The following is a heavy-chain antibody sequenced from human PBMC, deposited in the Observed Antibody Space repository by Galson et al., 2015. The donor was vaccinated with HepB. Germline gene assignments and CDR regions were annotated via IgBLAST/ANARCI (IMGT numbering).Heavy chain of an antibody. V-gene: IGHV3-33*01. D-gene: IGHD4-23*01. CDR2: IQFDGSIK. Sequence: GKGLEWGAGIQFDGSIKYYADTVKCRFSISGDDSNNILSLQMNSLRGEDTAVYHCARDLSYGGYSAWGPGTLVPVSS. CDR3: ARDLSYGGYSA. J-gene: IGHJ5*02.